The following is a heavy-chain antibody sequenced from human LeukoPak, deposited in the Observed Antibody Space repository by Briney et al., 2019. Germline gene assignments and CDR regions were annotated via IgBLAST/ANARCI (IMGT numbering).Heavy chain of an antibody. CDR2: IGSGGNTI. J-gene: IGHJ4*02. V-gene: IGHV3-48*03. CDR1: GFTFSSYA. D-gene: IGHD2-8*01. Sequence: PGGSLRLSCAASGFTFSSYAMSWVRQAPGKGLEWVSYIGSGGNTIYYADSVKGRFTISRDNAKNSLYLQMNSLRAEDTALYYCVRDMVYWGQGTLVTVSS. CDR3: VRDMVY.